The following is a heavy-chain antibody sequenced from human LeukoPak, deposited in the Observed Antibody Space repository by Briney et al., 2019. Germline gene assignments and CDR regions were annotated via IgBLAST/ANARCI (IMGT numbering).Heavy chain of an antibody. CDR3: ALLGGIVVVPAARAFDY. D-gene: IGHD2-2*01. V-gene: IGHV3-30*03. J-gene: IGHJ4*02. CDR2: ISYDGSNK. Sequence: PGGSLRLSCAASGFTFSSYGMHWVRQAPGKGLEWVAVISYDGSNKYYADSVKGRFTISRDNSKNTLYLQMNSLRSEDTAVYYCALLGGIVVVPAARAFDYWGQGTLVTVSS. CDR1: GFTFSSYG.